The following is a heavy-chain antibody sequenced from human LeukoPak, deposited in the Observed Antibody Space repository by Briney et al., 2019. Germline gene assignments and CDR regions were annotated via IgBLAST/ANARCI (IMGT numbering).Heavy chain of an antibody. V-gene: IGHV3-21*01. CDR2: ISSSSSYI. D-gene: IGHD6-13*01. J-gene: IGHJ6*03. CDR1: GFTFSSYS. CDR3: ARVGSSSWFKYYYYYYMDV. Sequence: PGGSLRLSCAASGFTFSSYSMNWVRQAPGKGLEWVSSISSSSSYIYYADSVKGRFTISRDNAKNSLYLQMNSLRAEDTAVYYCARVGSSSWFKYYYYYYMDVWGKGTTVTASS.